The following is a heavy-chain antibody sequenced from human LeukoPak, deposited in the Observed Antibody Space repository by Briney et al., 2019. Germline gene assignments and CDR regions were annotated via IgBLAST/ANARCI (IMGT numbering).Heavy chain of an antibody. V-gene: IGHV3-30*03. CDR3: ARVYSSSWYSGYLYMDV. CDR1: GFTFSSYG. CDR2: ISYDGSNK. J-gene: IGHJ6*03. D-gene: IGHD6-13*01. Sequence: PGGSLRLSCAASGFTFSSYGMHWVRQAPGKGLEWVAVISYDGSNKYYADSVKGRFTISRDNSKNTLYLQMNSLRAEDTAVYYCARVYSSSWYSGYLYMDVWGKGTTITVSS.